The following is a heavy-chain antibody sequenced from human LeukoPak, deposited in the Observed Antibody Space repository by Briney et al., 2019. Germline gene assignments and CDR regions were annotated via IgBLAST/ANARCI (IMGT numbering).Heavy chain of an antibody. CDR1: GDSVSSNSAA. CDR3: ARGLAAVDY. Sequence: SRTLSLTFAISGDSVSSNSAAWNWLRQSPARGLEWLGRTYYRSKWYNDYAGSVKSRITINPDTSKNQFSLQLNSVTPKDTAVYYCARGLAAVDYWGQGTLVTVSS. D-gene: IGHD6-13*01. V-gene: IGHV6-1*01. CDR2: TYYRSKWYN. J-gene: IGHJ4*02.